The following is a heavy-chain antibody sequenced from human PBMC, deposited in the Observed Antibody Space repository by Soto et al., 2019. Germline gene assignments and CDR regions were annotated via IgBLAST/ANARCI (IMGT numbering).Heavy chain of an antibody. CDR2: IIPIFGTA. V-gene: IGHV1-69*01. D-gene: IGHD3-22*01. CDR3: ARAPAYYDSSGYYPFDY. CDR1: GGTFSSYA. J-gene: IGHJ4*02. Sequence: QMQLVQSGAEVKKPGSSVKVSCKASGGTFSSYAISWVRQAPGQGLEWMGGIIPIFGTANYAQKFQGRVTITADESTSTAYMELSSLRSEDTAVYYCARAPAYYDSSGYYPFDYWGQGTLVTVSS.